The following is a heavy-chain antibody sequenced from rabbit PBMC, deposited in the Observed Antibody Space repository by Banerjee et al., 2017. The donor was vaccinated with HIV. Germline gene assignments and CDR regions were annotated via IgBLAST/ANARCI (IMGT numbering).Heavy chain of an antibody. CDR3: ARNPYGYAL. J-gene: IGHJ4*01. D-gene: IGHD6-1*01. CDR1: GFSFSSGYY. CDR2: IYTGTSGTT. V-gene: IGHV1S45*01. Sequence: QEQLEESGGGLVKPEGSLTLTCAASGFSFSSGYYMCWVRQAPGKGLEWIACIYTGTSGTTWYASWARGRFTISKTSSTTVTLQMTSLTAADTATYFCARNPYGYALWGPGTLVTVS.